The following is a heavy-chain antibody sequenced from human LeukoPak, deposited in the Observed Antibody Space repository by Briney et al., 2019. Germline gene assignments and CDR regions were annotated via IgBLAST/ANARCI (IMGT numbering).Heavy chain of an antibody. CDR1: GFTFSDYY. D-gene: IGHD5-12*01. CDR2: ISSSGSTI. CDR3: ARCVSGYDLGGRYHYMDV. J-gene: IGHJ6*02. V-gene: IGHV3-11*01. Sequence: GGSLRLSCAASGFTFSDYYMSWIRQAPGKGLEWVSYISSSGSTIYYADSVKGRFTISRDNVKNSLYLQMNSLRADDTAVYYCARCVSGYDLGGRYHYMDVWGQGTTVTVSS.